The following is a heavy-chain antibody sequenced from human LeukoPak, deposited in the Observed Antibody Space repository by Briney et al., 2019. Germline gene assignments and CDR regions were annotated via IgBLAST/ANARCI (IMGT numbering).Heavy chain of an antibody. J-gene: IGHJ4*02. CDR3: ARHYPDYGDFTTPDY. Sequence: GESLKISCKGSGYSFTSYWIGWVRQMPGKGLEWMGIIYPGDSGTRYSPSFQGQVTISADKSISTAYLQWSSLKASDTAMYYCARHYPDYGDFTTPDYWGQGTLVTVSS. D-gene: IGHD4-17*01. V-gene: IGHV5-51*01. CDR2: IYPGDSGT. CDR1: GYSFTSYW.